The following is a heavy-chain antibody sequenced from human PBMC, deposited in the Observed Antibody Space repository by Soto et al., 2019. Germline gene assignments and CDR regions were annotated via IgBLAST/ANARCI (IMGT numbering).Heavy chain of an antibody. V-gene: IGHV3-21*01. Sequence: PGGSLRLSCAASGFTFSSYTMNWVRQAPGKGLEWVSSISSSSTYIYYADSMKGRFTISRDNAKNSLYLQMNSLRAEDTALYYCARGDGTGLYSSAWSPLYWGQGTLVTVSS. CDR3: ARGDGTGLYSSAWSPLY. D-gene: IGHD6-19*01. CDR2: ISSSSTYI. J-gene: IGHJ4*02. CDR1: GFTFSSYT.